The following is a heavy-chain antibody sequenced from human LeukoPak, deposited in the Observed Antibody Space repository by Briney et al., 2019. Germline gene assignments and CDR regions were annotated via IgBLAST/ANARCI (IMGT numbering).Heavy chain of an antibody. V-gene: IGHV1-69*13. CDR3: ARRAAAGPTRYYYYYYGVDV. J-gene: IGHJ6*02. CDR2: IIPIFGTA. Sequence: SVKVSCKASGGTFSSYAISWVRQAPGQGLEWMGGIIPIFGTANYAQKFQGRVTITADESTSTAYMERSSLRSEDTAVYYCARRAAAGPTRYYYYYYGVDVWGQGTTVTVSS. CDR1: GGTFSSYA. D-gene: IGHD6-13*01.